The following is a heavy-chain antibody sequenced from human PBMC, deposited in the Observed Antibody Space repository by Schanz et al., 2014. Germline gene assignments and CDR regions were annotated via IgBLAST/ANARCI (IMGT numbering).Heavy chain of an antibody. D-gene: IGHD3-9*01. V-gene: IGHV1-18*01. J-gene: IGHJ4*02. CDR1: GYTFTSYV. Sequence: QVQLVQSGAEVKKLGASVKVSCKASGYTFTSYVISWVRQAPGQGLEWMGWISAYNGNTKYPQKLQGRVTMTTDTSTSTAYMELRSLRSDDTAVYYCARDAADFYDILTEEDYWGQGTLVTVSS. CDR3: ARDAADFYDILTEEDY. CDR2: ISAYNGNT.